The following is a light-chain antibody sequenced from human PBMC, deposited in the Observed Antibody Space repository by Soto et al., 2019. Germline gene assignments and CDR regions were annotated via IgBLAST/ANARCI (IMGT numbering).Light chain of an antibody. Sequence: DIEMTQSPSTLSASVGDRVTITCRATQSLNIWLAWYQQKPGKAPKLLISKASSLESGVPSGFSGSGSGTEFSLTISSLQPDDFATYYCQQYKAYSYTFGQGTKLEMK. CDR3: QQYKAYSYT. CDR1: QSLNIW. CDR2: KAS. J-gene: IGKJ2*01. V-gene: IGKV1-5*03.